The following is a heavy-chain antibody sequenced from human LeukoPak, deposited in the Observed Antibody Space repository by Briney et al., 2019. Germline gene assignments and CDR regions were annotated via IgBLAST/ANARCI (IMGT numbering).Heavy chain of an antibody. CDR2: IYYSGST. Sequence: PSETLSLTCTVSGGSISSYYWSWIRQPPGKGLEWIGYIYYSGSTNYNPSLKSRVTISVDTSKNHFFLKLSSVTAADTAVYYCARVVVTAVGYNAFDIWGQGTMVTVSS. J-gene: IGHJ3*02. V-gene: IGHV4-59*01. CDR1: GGSISSYY. CDR3: ARVVVTAVGYNAFDI. D-gene: IGHD2-21*02.